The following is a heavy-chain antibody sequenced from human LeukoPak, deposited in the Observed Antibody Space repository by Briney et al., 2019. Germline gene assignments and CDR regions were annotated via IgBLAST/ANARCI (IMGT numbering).Heavy chain of an antibody. CDR3: ARVADYYDSSGYYDL. CDR1: GFTFSSYW. Sequence: GGSLRLSCAASGFTFSSYWMIWARQAPGKGLEWVASINHNGNVNYYVDSVMGRFTISRDNAKNSLYLQMSNLRAEDTAVYFCARVADYYDSSGYYDLWGQGTLVTVSS. J-gene: IGHJ4*02. V-gene: IGHV3-7*03. CDR2: INHNGNVN. D-gene: IGHD3-22*01.